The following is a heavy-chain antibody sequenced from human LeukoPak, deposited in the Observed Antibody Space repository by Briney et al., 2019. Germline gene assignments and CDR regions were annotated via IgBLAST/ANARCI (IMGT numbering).Heavy chain of an antibody. D-gene: IGHD3-16*01. CDR2: ISAYNGNT. CDR1: GYTFTSYG. V-gene: IGHV1-18*01. CDR3: ARDSRRLRYFAVDY. J-gene: IGHJ4*02. Sequence: ASVKVSCKASGYTFTSYGISWVRQAPGQGLEWMGWISAYNGNTNYAQKLQGRVTMTTDTSTSTAYTELRSLRSDDTAVYYCARDSRRLRYFAVDYWGQGTLVTVSS.